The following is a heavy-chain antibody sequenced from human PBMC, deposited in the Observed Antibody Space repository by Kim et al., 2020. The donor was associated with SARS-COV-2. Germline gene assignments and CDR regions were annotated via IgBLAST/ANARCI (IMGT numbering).Heavy chain of an antibody. CDR3: AKDIVGDIVLMVYAPYRGAFDI. Sequence: GGSLRLSCAASGFTFSSYAMSWVRQAPGKGLEWVSAISGSGGSTYYADSVKGRFTISRDNSKNTLYLQMNSLRAEDTAVYYCAKDIVGDIVLMVYAPYRGAFDIWGQGTMVTVSS. V-gene: IGHV3-23*01. J-gene: IGHJ3*02. CDR2: ISGSGGST. D-gene: IGHD2-8*01. CDR1: GFTFSSYA.